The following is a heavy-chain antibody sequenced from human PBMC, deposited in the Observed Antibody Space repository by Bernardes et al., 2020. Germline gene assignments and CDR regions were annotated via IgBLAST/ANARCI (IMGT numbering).Heavy chain of an antibody. V-gene: IGHV3-23*01. J-gene: IGHJ6*03. Sequence: GGSLSLSCAASGFTFSTSAMTWVRQAPGKGLEWVSTISRSGIATSYADSVKGRFTISRDNSKNTVSLQMNSLRAEDTAVFYCARSPAAGGANYYYYFDVWGKGTTVTVSS. CDR1: GFTFSTSA. CDR2: ISRSGIAT. D-gene: IGHD6-13*01. CDR3: ARSPAAGGANYYYYFDV.